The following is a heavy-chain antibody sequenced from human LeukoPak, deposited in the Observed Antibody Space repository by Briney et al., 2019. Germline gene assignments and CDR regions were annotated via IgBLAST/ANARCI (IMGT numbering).Heavy chain of an antibody. Sequence: KASETLSLTCTVSGGSISSSSYYWGWIRQPPGKGLEWIGSIYYSGSTYYNPSLKSRVTISVDTSKNQFSLNLRSLTAADTAVYYCAGYGDYVSYWGQGTLVTVSS. J-gene: IGHJ4*02. CDR3: AGYGDYVSY. CDR2: IYYSGST. CDR1: GGSISSSSYY. V-gene: IGHV4-39*07. D-gene: IGHD4-17*01.